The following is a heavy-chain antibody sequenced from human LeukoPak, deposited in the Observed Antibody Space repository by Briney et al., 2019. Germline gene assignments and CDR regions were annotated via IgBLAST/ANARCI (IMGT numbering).Heavy chain of an antibody. J-gene: IGHJ4*02. CDR3: ARGGSRELYFDY. CDR2: INGDGSRS. Sequence: PGGSLRLSCAASGFTFTTYWMHWVRQAPGKGLVWVSRINGDGSRSNYADSVKGRFTISRDNARNTLYLQMNSLRAEDTAVYYCARGGSRELYFDYWGQGTLVTVSS. V-gene: IGHV3-74*01. CDR1: GFTFTTYW. D-gene: IGHD1-26*01.